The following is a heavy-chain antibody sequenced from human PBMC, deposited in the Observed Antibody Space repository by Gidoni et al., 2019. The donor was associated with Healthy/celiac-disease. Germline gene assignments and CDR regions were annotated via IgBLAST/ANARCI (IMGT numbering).Heavy chain of an antibody. Sequence: QVQLQQWGAGLLKPSETLSLTCAVYGGSFRGYYWNWIRQPPGKGLEWIGEINHSGSTNYNPSLKSRVTISVDTSKNQFSLKLSSVTAADTAVDYCARAAVVVPAAIGFDPWGQGTLVTVSS. CDR1: GGSFRGYY. J-gene: IGHJ5*02. CDR3: ARAAVVVPAAIGFDP. D-gene: IGHD2-2*01. V-gene: IGHV4-34*01. CDR2: INHSGST.